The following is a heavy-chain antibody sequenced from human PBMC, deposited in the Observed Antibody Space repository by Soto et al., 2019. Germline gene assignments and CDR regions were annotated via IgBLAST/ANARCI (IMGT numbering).Heavy chain of an antibody. V-gene: IGHV4-34*01. CDR2: INHSGST. CDR3: AGGRLDKQLALNLNWFDP. J-gene: IGHJ5*02. D-gene: IGHD6-13*01. Sequence: AVYGGSFSGYYWSWIRQPPGKGLEWIGEINHSGSTNYNPSLKSRVTISVDTSKDQFSLKLSSVTAADTAVYYCAGGRLDKQLALNLNWFDPWGQGTLVTVSS. CDR1: GGSFSGYY.